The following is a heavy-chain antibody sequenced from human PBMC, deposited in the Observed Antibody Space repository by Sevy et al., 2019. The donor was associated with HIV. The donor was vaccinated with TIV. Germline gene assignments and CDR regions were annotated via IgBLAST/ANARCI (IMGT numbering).Heavy chain of an antibody. CDR2: INSDGSSK. CDR1: GFTFSNYW. CDR3: ARGPYYRDTNTYFFMHY. V-gene: IGHV3-74*01. J-gene: IGHJ4*02. D-gene: IGHD3-22*01. Sequence: GGSLRLSCAGSGFTFSNYWMHWVRQAPGKGLVWVSRINSDGSSKSYADSVTGRFTISRDNAKNTLYLQMNSLRAEDTAVYYCARGPYYRDTNTYFFMHYWGQGTLVTVSS.